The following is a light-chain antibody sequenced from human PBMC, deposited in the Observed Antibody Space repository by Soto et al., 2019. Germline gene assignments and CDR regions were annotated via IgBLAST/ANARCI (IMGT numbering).Light chain of an antibody. V-gene: IGKV1-5*01. Sequence: IPMTPSPSTLSASVGDRVTITCRASQNIGSWLAWYQQKPGKAPKFLIYDASSLESGVPSRFSGSGSGTEFTLTISNLQPDDFATYYCQQYNSYWTFGQGTKVDI. CDR3: QQYNSYWT. CDR1: QNIGSW. J-gene: IGKJ1*01. CDR2: DAS.